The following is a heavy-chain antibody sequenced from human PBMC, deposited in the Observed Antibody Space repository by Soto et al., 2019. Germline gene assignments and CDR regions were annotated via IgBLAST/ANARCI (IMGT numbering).Heavy chain of an antibody. D-gene: IGHD4-4*01. CDR2: IWYDGSNK. Sequence: QVPLVESGGGVVQPGRSLRLSCAASGFTFSSYGMHWVRQAPGKGLEWVAVIWYDGSNKYYADSVKGRFTISRDNSKNTLYLQMNSLRAEDTAVYYCARDLSVTSTYYYYGMDVWGQGTTVTVSS. CDR1: GFTFSSYG. V-gene: IGHV3-33*01. J-gene: IGHJ6*02. CDR3: ARDLSVTSTYYYYGMDV.